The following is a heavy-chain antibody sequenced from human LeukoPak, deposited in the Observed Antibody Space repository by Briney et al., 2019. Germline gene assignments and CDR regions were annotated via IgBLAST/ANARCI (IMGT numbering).Heavy chain of an antibody. J-gene: IGHJ6*02. D-gene: IGHD6-6*01. V-gene: IGHV7-4-1*02. CDR1: GYTFTSYA. Sequence: GASAKVSCKASGYTFTSYAMNWVRQAPGQGLEWMGWINTNTGNPTYAQGFTGRFVFSLDTSVSTAYLQISSLKAEDTAVYYCAREPYSSSLPPEYYYYGMDVWAKGPRSPSP. CDR3: AREPYSSSLPPEYYYYGMDV. CDR2: INTNTGNP.